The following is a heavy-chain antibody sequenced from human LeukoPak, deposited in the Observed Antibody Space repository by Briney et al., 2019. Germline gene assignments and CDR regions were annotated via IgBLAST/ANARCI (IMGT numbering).Heavy chain of an antibody. Sequence: GGSLRLSCVGSGFSFRSYAMNWVRQAPGKGLEWVSSISVSGDRTDHAESAKGRFTISRDDSKDTLYLQMSSLRAEDTAVYYCARDLGTQYFYGMDVWGQGTTVTVSS. V-gene: IGHV3-23*01. CDR1: GFSFRSYA. J-gene: IGHJ6*02. CDR3: ARDLGTQYFYGMDV. D-gene: IGHD3-16*01. CDR2: ISVSGDRT.